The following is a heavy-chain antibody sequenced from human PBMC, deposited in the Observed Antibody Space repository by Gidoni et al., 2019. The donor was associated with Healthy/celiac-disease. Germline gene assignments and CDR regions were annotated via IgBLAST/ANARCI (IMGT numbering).Heavy chain of an antibody. V-gene: IGHV1-69*01. J-gene: IGHJ5*02. Sequence: QVQLVHSGPEVKKPGSSLKVACKASGGTFSGYAISWVRQAPGKGLEWMGGSIPIFGTANYAQKFQGRFTITADESTRTASMELSSLRSEDTAVYYCARALAVDYYGSGSYANCFDPWGQGTLVTVSS. CDR1: GGTFSGYA. D-gene: IGHD3-10*01. CDR3: ARALAVDYYGSGSYANCFDP. CDR2: SIPIFGTA.